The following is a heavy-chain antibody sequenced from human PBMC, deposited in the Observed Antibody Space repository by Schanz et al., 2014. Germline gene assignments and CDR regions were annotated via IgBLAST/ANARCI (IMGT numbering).Heavy chain of an antibody. V-gene: IGHV3-48*04. D-gene: IGHD2-21*01. CDR2: ISGSGGDSV. Sequence: VQLVESGGSLVQPGGSLRLSCVASGFSFSNYSMNWVRQAPGKGLEWLSHISGSGGDSVDYADSVKGRFTISRDNTRNSLYLQMNSLRVDDTAVYYCAREFVNWGQGTLVTVSS. CDR1: GFSFSNYS. CDR3: AREFVN. J-gene: IGHJ1*01.